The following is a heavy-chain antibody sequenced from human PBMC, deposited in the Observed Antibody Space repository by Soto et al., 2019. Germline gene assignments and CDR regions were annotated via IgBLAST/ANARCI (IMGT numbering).Heavy chain of an antibody. D-gene: IGHD3-22*01. V-gene: IGHV4-31*03. CDR1: GGSISSGNNY. CDR2: IYYSGST. J-gene: IGHJ5*02. CDR3: ARTSYDSSGTAADP. Sequence: QVQLQESGPGLVKPSQTLSLTCTVSGGSISSGNNYWSWIRQHPGKGLEWIGYIYYSGSTYYNPSLKSRVTTSVDTSKNQFSLKLSSVTAADTAVYYCARTSYDSSGTAADPWGQGTLVTVSS.